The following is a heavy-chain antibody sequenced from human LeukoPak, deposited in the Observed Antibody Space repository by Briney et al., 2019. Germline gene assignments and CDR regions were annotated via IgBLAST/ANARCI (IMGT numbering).Heavy chain of an antibody. CDR3: ARDYCSGGSCYSGEGSSFDY. J-gene: IGHJ4*02. CDR1: GGSISSSNW. V-gene: IGHV4-4*02. CDR2: IYHSGST. Sequence: SETLSPTCAVSGGSISSSNWWSWVRQPPGKGLEWIGEIYHSGSTNYNPSLKSRVTISVDKSKNQFSLKLSSVTAADTAVYYCARDYCSGGSCYSGEGSSFDYWGQGTLVTVSS. D-gene: IGHD2-15*01.